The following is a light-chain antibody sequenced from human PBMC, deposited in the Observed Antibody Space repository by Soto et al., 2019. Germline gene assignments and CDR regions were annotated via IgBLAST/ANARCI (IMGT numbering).Light chain of an antibody. CDR3: QQYNNWPRT. J-gene: IGKJ1*01. CDR2: GAS. CDR1: QSVSSN. Sequence: EIVMTQSPATLSVSPGERATLSCRASQSVSSNLAWYQQKPGQAPRLLIYGASTRVTGIPAMFSGSGSGTEFTLTISSLQSEDFVVYYCQQYNNWPRTFGQGTKVEIK. V-gene: IGKV3-15*01.